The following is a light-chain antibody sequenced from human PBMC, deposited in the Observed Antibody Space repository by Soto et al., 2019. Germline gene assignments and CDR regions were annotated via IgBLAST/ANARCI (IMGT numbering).Light chain of an antibody. J-gene: IGLJ2*01. CDR3: SSFVGSNGGV. CDR1: SCAFRAYNY. V-gene: IGLV2-8*01. CDR2: EVT. Sequence: QSVLTQPPSVSGSPGQSVTLSCTGTSCAFRAYNYVCWYQQHPCKPPKLLISEVTKRPSGVPDRFSGSKSGNTASLTASGLPDEDEADYYCSSFVGSNGGVFGGGTKVTVL.